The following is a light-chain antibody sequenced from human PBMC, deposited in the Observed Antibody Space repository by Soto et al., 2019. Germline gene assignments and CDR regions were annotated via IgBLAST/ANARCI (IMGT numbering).Light chain of an antibody. CDR1: QSLVHSDGTTYY. J-gene: IGKJ5*01. CDR2: GAS. CDR3: QQFDDSVT. Sequence: DVVMTQSPLSLPVTLGQPSSISCKSSQSLVHSDGTTYYLAWYQQKPGQAPRLLMYGASDRATGTPGRFSGSGSGTDFTLTISGLEPEDYAVYYCQQFDDSVTFGHGTRLEIK. V-gene: IGKV2-30*02.